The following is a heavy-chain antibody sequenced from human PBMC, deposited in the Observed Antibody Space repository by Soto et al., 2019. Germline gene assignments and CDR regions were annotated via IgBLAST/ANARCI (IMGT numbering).Heavy chain of an antibody. V-gene: IGHV1-18*01. D-gene: IGHD1-26*01. Sequence: QVQLEQSGAEVKKPGASVKVSCKASGYTFTSYGISWVRQAPGQGLEWMGRISAYNGNTNYAQKLQGRVTMTTDTSPSTAYMELSSLRSDDTDVYYCARVVGAIGHWFDHWGQGTLVTVS. CDR1: GYTFTSYG. CDR3: ARVVGAIGHWFDH. CDR2: ISAYNGNT. J-gene: IGHJ5*02.